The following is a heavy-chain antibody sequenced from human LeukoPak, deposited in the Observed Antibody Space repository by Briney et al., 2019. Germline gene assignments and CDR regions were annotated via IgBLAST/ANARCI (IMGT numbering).Heavy chain of an antibody. D-gene: IGHD6-19*01. V-gene: IGHV3-21*01. J-gene: IGHJ5*02. CDR1: GFTLSSYN. CDR2: MSTDGSYI. CDR3: VRGTIAVDGRGWFDP. Sequence: GGSLRLSCVASGFTLSSYNMNWVRQAPGKGLEWVSFMSTDGSYIHYADSVKGRFIISRDNAKNSLYLQMNSLRAEDTAVYYCVRGTIAVDGRGWFDPWGEGSLVTVSS.